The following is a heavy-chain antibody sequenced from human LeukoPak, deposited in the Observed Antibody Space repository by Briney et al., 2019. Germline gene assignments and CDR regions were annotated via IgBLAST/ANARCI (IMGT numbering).Heavy chain of an antibody. D-gene: IGHD6-13*01. J-gene: IGHJ4*02. CDR1: GGSISSGSYY. Sequence: SQTLSLTCTVSGGSISSGSYYWSWIRQPAGKGLEWIGRIYTSGSTNYNPSLKSRVTISVDTSKNQFSLKLSSVTAADTAVYYCLGVWEAAGEYFDYWGQGTLVTVSS. CDR2: IYTSGST. V-gene: IGHV4-61*02. CDR3: LGVWEAAGEYFDY.